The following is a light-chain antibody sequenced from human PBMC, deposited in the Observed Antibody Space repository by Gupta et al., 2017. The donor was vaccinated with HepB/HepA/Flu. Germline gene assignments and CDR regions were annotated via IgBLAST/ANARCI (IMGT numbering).Light chain of an antibody. CDR2: DAS. CDR1: QSVSSY. Sequence: EIVLTQSPATLSLSPGERATLSCRASQSVSSYLAWYQQKPGQAPRLLIYDASNSATGIPARFSGSGSGTDFTLTIISLEPEDFAVYYCQQRCNWRNTFGQGTRLEIK. J-gene: IGKJ5*01. CDR3: QQRCNWRNT. V-gene: IGKV3-11*01.